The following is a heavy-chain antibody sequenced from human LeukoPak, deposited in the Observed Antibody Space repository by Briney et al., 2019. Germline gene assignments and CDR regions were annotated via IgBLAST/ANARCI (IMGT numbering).Heavy chain of an antibody. CDR3: ARARERSSFDYFDY. CDR2: IYHSGST. J-gene: IGHJ4*02. Sequence: SETLSLTCAVYGGSFSGYYWSWIRQPPGKGLEWIGYIYHSGSTYYNPSLKSRVTISVDRSKNQFSLKLSSVTAADTAVYYCARARERSSFDYFDYWGQGTLVTVSS. V-gene: IGHV4-34*01. CDR1: GGSFSGYY. D-gene: IGHD2-2*01.